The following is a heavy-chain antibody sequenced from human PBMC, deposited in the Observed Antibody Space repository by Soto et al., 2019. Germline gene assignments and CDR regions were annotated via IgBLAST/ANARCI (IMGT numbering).Heavy chain of an antibody. Sequence: QITLKESGPMLVKPTQTLTLTCTFSGFSLSTSGVGVGWIRQPPGKALEWLALIYWDDDKRYSPSLKSRLTITKDTDREQVSLTMTSMDPVDTATYYCEHRLKEPGAYYGFWSGHTVTSFDSWGQGTLVTVSS. D-gene: IGHD3-3*01. V-gene: IGHV2-5*02. CDR3: EHRLKEPGAYYGFWSGHTVTSFDS. CDR2: IYWDDDK. J-gene: IGHJ4*02. CDR1: GFSLSTSGVG.